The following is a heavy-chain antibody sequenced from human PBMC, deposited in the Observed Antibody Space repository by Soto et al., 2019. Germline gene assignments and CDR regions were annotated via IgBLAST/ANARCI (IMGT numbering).Heavy chain of an antibody. J-gene: IGHJ4*02. CDR3: ARGRVVGPTGILDY. V-gene: IGHV3-48*01. D-gene: IGHD1-26*01. Sequence: SLKGRFTISRDNVQHSMYLQMNGLRGDDTAVYYCARGRVVGPTGILDYWGQGTLVIVSS.